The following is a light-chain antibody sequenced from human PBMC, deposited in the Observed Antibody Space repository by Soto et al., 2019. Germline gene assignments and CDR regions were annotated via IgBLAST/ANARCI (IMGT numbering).Light chain of an antibody. CDR1: QGVTTN. J-gene: IGKJ5*01. Sequence: EIVMTQSPATLSVSPGERATLSCRAGQGVTTNFAWYQQKSGQSPRLLIYDVSIRATGVPARFSGTGSGTDFTLTSSSLQSEDAAVYFCQQYNNWPFSFGQGTKVEIK. CDR2: DVS. CDR3: QQYNNWPFS. V-gene: IGKV3-15*01.